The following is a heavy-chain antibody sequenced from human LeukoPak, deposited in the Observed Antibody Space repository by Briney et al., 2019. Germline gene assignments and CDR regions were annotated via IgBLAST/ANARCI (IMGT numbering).Heavy chain of an antibody. CDR2: IYYSGST. V-gene: IGHV4-39*01. CDR1: GGSISGSSYY. J-gene: IGHJ4*02. Sequence: PSETLSLTCTVSGGSISGSSYYWSWIRQPPGKGLEWIGSIYYSGSTYYNPSLKSRVTISVDTSKNQFSLKMSSVTAATAAVYYCALGLLLDYWGQGTLVTVSS. D-gene: IGHD3-22*01. CDR3: ALGLLLDY.